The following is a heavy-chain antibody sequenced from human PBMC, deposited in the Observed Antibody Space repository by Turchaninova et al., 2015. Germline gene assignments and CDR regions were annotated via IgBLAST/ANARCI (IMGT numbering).Heavy chain of an antibody. CDR3: ARSAPTIFGVGWFDP. CDR2: ISAYNGKT. CDR1: EHVYRQR. Sequence: QVPLVQSGAEVKNLGHHMKGHGKWLVEHVYRQRNKWVRQAPGQGLEWMGGISAYNGKTNYAQKLQGRVTMTTDTSTSTAYMELRSLRSDDTAVYYCARSAPTIFGVGWFDPWGQGTLVTVSS. V-gene: IGHV1-18*04. J-gene: IGHJ5*02. D-gene: IGHD3-3*01.